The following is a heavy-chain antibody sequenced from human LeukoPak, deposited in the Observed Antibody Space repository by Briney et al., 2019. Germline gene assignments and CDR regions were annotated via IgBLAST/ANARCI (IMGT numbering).Heavy chain of an antibody. CDR3: AKAASTDYGVPDAFDI. J-gene: IGHJ3*02. D-gene: IGHD4-17*01. CDR1: GFTFSSYV. V-gene: IGHV3-23*01. Sequence: PGGTLRLSCAASGFTFSSYVMSWVRQAPGKGLQWVSAISGSGGSTYYADSVKGRFTISRDNSKNTLYLQMNSLRAEDTAVYYCAKAASTDYGVPDAFDIWGQRTMVTVSS. CDR2: ISGSGGST.